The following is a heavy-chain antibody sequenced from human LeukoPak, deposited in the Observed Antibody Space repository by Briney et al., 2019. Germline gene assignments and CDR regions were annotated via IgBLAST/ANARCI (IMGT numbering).Heavy chain of an antibody. D-gene: IGHD3-10*01. CDR1: GGTFGSYA. CDR2: IIPIFGTA. V-gene: IGHV1-69*13. CDR3: ARAPQVYYGSGSYYPI. Sequence: SVKVSCKASGGTFGSYAISWVRQAPGQGLEWMGGIIPIFGTANYAQKFQGRVTITADESTSTAYMELSSLRSEDTAVYYCARAPQVYYGSGSYYPIWGQGTLVTVSS. J-gene: IGHJ4*02.